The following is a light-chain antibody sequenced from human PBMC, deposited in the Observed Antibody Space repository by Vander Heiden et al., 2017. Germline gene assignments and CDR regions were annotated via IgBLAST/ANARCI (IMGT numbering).Light chain of an antibody. CDR2: DAS. J-gene: IGKJ3*01. Sequence: EIVLTQSPATLSLSPGERATLSCRASQSVSSYLAWYQQKPGQAPRLLIYDASNRATGIPARFSGSGSGTDCTLTISSREPEDFAVYYCQQRSNWPPGFTFGPGTKVDIK. CDR1: QSVSSY. CDR3: QQRSNWPPGFT. V-gene: IGKV3-11*01.